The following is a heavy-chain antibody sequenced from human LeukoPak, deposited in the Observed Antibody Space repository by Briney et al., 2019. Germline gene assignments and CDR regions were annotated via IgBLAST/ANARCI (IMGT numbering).Heavy chain of an antibody. D-gene: IGHD3-16*02. CDR1: GGSISSSSYY. J-gene: IGHJ5*02. CDR3: ASVGYDYVWGSYRLLS. Sequence: TSETLSLTCTVSGGSISSSSYYWGWIRQPPGKGLEWIGSIYYSGSTYYNPSLKSRVTISVDTSKNQFSLKLSSATAADTAVYYCASVGYDYVWGSYRLLSWGQGTLVTVSS. V-gene: IGHV4-39*01. CDR2: IYYSGST.